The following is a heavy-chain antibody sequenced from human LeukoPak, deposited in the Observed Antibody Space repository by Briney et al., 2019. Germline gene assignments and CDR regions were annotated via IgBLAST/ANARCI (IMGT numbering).Heavy chain of an antibody. CDR3: ARSDYTGYYTWFDP. CDR2: INHSGST. Sequence: PSETLSLTCAVYGGSFSEYYWSWIRRPPGKGLEGIGEINHSGSTNYNPSLKSRVTISVDTSQNPFSLMLTSVAAADTAVYFCARSDYTGYYTWFDPWGQGILVTVSS. CDR1: GGSFSEYY. D-gene: IGHD3-9*01. V-gene: IGHV4-34*01. J-gene: IGHJ5*02.